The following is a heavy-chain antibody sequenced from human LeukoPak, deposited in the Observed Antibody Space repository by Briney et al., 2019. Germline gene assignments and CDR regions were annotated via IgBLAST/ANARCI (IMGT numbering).Heavy chain of an antibody. D-gene: IGHD4/OR15-4a*01. CDR2: TKPDGSAE. CDR1: GFTFRNYW. J-gene: IGHJ4*02. V-gene: IGHV3-7*01. CDR3: ARDGALNTNFDY. Sequence: GGSLRLSCAASGFTFRNYWMGWVRQAPGKGLEWVANTKPDGSAEYYAGSVRGRFTTSRDNANNLLYLQMNRLRAEDMAVYYCARDGALNTNFDYWGQGTLVTVSS.